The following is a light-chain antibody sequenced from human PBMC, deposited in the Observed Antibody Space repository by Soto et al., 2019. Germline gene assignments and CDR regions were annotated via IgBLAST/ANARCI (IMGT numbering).Light chain of an antibody. V-gene: IGLV2-14*03. J-gene: IGLJ7*01. CDR3: CSLTTSHTYV. CDR2: HVT. Sequence: QSALTQPASVSGSPGQSITISCTGTSSDIGHYDYVSWYQQHPGKAPKLMIYHVTYRPSGVSNRYSGSKSGNSASLTISGLQSYDEADYYCCSLTTSHTYVFGSGTQLTVL. CDR1: SSDIGHYDY.